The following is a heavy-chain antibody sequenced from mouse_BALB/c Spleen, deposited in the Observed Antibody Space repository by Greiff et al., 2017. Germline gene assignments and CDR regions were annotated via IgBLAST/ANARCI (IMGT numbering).Heavy chain of an antibody. J-gene: IGHJ4*01. Sequence: QVQLQQPGAELVKPGAPVKLSCKASGYTFTSYWMNWVKQRPGRGLEWIGRIDPSDSETHYNQKFKDKATLTVDKSSSTAYIQLSSLTSEDSAVYYCARGGNYYAMDYWGQGTSVTVSS. CDR3: ARGGNYYAMDY. CDR1: GYTFTSYW. D-gene: IGHD2-1*01. CDR2: IDPSDSET. V-gene: IGHV1-69*02.